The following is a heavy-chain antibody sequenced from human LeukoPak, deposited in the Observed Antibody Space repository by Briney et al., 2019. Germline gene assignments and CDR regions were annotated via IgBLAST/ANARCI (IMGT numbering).Heavy chain of an antibody. D-gene: IGHD5-24*01. V-gene: IGHV3-74*01. CDR3: VRDGDDFNFDY. CDR2: VKGDGSFT. CDR1: GFTFSSYW. J-gene: IGHJ4*02. Sequence: GGSLRLSCAASGFTFSSYWMHWVRQAPGKGLVWVSRVKGDGSFTNYADSVYGRFTIYRDNAKNTLYLHMHSLRAEDTAVYYCVRDGDDFNFDYWGQGNLVTVSS.